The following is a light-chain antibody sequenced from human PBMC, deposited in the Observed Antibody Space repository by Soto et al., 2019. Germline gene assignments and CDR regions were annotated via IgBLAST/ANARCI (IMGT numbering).Light chain of an antibody. V-gene: IGLV1-44*01. J-gene: IGLJ3*02. CDR2: TTN. Sequence: QSVLTQPPSASVTPGQRVSISCSGSSSNIGNNTENWYQQFPETAPRLLIYTTNQRPSGVPDRFSGSKSGTSASLAISGLQSEDEADYYCAAWDDSLNGPVFGGGTKVTVL. CDR1: SSNIGNNT. CDR3: AAWDDSLNGPV.